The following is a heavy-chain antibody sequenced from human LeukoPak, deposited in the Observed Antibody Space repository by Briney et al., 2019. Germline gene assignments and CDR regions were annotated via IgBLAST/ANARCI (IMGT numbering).Heavy chain of an antibody. D-gene: IGHD3-16*01. Sequence: GTSVKVSCKASGFTFTSSAVQWVRQARGQRLEWIGWIVVGSGNTNYAQKFQERVTITRDMSTSTAYMELSSLRSDDTAVYYCARVDSRGRHFDYWGQGTLVTVSS. CDR2: IVVGSGNT. CDR3: ARVDSRGRHFDY. J-gene: IGHJ4*02. CDR1: GFTFTSSA. V-gene: IGHV1-58*01.